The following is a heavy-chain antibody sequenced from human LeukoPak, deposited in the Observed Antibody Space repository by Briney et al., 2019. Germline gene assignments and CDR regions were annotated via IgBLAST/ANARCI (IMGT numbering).Heavy chain of an antibody. D-gene: IGHD3-22*01. CDR3: ARDLTYYYDSSGRRGQGY. V-gene: IGHV3-30-3*01. CDR1: GFTFSSYA. Sequence: PGGSLRLSCAASGFTFSSYAMHWVRQAPGKGLEWVAVISYDGSNKYYADSVKGRFTISRDNSKNTLYLQMNSLRAEDTAVYYCARDLTYYYDSSGRRGQGYWGQGTLVTVSS. J-gene: IGHJ4*02. CDR2: ISYDGSNK.